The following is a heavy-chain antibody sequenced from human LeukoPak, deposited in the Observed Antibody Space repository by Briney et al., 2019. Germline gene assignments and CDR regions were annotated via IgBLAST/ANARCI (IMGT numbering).Heavy chain of an antibody. V-gene: IGHV5-51*01. Sequence: GESLKISCQGGGYTFTNYWIVWVRQMPGKGLEWMGIIYPGDSDTRYSPSFQGQVTISADKSISTAYLQWSSLKASDTAMYYCARLVQGLVGDAFDIWGQGTMVTVSS. J-gene: IGHJ3*02. CDR2: IYPGDSDT. CDR1: GYTFTNYW. D-gene: IGHD1-26*01. CDR3: ARLVQGLVGDAFDI.